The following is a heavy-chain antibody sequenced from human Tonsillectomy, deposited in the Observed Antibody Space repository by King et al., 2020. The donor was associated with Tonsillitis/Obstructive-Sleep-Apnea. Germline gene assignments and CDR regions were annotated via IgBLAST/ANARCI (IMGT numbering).Heavy chain of an antibody. V-gene: IGHV2-5*02. CDR3: AHRQSWNYFDY. J-gene: IGHJ4*02. CDR2: IYWDVDK. D-gene: IGHD6-13*01. CDR1: GFSLTKRGVG. Sequence: QFTLKESGPTLVKPTQTLTLTCSFSGFSLTKRGVGVGWIRQPPGKALEWLAVIYWDVDKGYNPSLRSRLTITKDTSKNQGDLTMTKMDPVDTATYYCAHRQSWNYFDYWGQGTLVTVSS.